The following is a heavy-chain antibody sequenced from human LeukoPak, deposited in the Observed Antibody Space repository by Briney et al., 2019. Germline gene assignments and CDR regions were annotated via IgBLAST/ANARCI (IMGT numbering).Heavy chain of an antibody. V-gene: IGHV1-69*05. D-gene: IGHD3-10*01. J-gene: IGHJ4*02. Sequence: GSSVKVSCKASGGTFSSYAISWVRQAPGQGLEWMGRIIPIFGTANYAQKFQGRVTITTDESTSTAYMELSSLRSEDTVVYYCARDDGLWFGEYRGFDYWGQGTLVTVSS. CDR3: ARDDGLWFGEYRGFDY. CDR1: GGTFSSYA. CDR2: IIPIFGTA.